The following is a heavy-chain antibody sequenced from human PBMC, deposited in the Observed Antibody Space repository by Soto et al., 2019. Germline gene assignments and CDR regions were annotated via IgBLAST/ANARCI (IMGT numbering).Heavy chain of an antibody. J-gene: IGHJ4*02. CDR3: ARAGGLGAVAVDY. CDR1: GGSISSGGYS. V-gene: IGHV4-30-2*01. Sequence: QLQLQESGSGLVKPSQTLSLTCAVSGGSISSGGYSWSWIRQPPGKGLEWIGYIYHSGSTYYNPPLTSRATISVDRSKNQFSLKLSSVTAADTAVYYCARAGGLGAVAVDYWGQGTLVTVSS. D-gene: IGHD6-19*01. CDR2: IYHSGST.